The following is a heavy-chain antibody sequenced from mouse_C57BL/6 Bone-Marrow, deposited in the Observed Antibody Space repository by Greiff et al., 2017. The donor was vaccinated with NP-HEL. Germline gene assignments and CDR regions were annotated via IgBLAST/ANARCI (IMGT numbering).Heavy chain of an antibody. CDR2: IDPSDSST. J-gene: IGHJ2*01. D-gene: IGHD2-3*01. Sequence: VQLQQPGAELVKPGASVKLSCKASGYTFTSYWMQWVKQRPGQGLEWIGEIDPSDSSTNYNQKFKGKATLTVDTSSSTAYMQLSSLTSEDSAVYYCVGYDLDYWGQGTTLTVSS. CDR3: VGYDLDY. V-gene: IGHV1-50*01. CDR1: GYTFTSYW.